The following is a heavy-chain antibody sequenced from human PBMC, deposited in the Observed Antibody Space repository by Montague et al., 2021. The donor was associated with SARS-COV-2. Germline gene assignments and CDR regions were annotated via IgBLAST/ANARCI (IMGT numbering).Heavy chain of an antibody. D-gene: IGHD3-22*01. Sequence: SETLSLTCTVSVRSSSSSSSYWGQLRQPPGKWLECICSIYYSGYTSSNPSLKTRVTISVDTSKNQFSLQLSSVTAADTAVYYCARLGYCYDSSGMADYWGQGTLVTVSS. J-gene: IGHJ4*02. V-gene: IGHV4-39*01. CDR1: VRSSSSSSSY. CDR3: ARLGYCYDSSGMADY. CDR2: IYYSGYT.